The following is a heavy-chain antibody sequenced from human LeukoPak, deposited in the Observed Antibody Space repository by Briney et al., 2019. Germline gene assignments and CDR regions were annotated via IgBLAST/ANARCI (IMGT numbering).Heavy chain of an antibody. CDR3: ARQRMSSSSLAP. D-gene: IGHD6-13*01. CDR2: IYYSGST. Sequence: PSETLSLTCTVSGGSISSGGYYWNWIRQHPGKGLEWIGHIYYSGSTYYNPSLKSRLTISVDTSKDQFSLKLSSVTAADTAVYYCARQRMSSSSLAPWGQGTLVTVSS. V-gene: IGHV4-31*03. CDR1: GGSISSGGYY. J-gene: IGHJ5*02.